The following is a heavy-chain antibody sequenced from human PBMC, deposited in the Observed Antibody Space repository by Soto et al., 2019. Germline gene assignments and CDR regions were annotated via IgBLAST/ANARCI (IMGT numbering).Heavy chain of an antibody. Sequence: QVQLVQSGPEVKKPGSSVKVSCKASGGTFSRHAISWVRQAPGQGLEWMGAVIPIFGTTSYGQKFKDRRIVTSDESTSSAYMELSSMTSDDTAGYYCAQEVGDGTPSEPFYYHGIDGWGQGTTVTVSS. D-gene: IGHD3-10*01. CDR3: AQEVGDGTPSEPFYYHGIDG. J-gene: IGHJ6*02. CDR2: VIPIFGTT. V-gene: IGHV1-69*01. CDR1: GGTFSRHA.